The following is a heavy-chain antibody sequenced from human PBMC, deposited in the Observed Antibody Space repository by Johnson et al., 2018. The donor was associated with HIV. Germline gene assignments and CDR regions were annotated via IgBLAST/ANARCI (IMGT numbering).Heavy chain of an antibody. J-gene: IGHJ3*02. V-gene: IGHV3-30-3*01. D-gene: IGHD3-10*01. CDR3: ARPIARGASDI. CDR2: ISYDGSNK. CDR1: GFTFSSYA. Sequence: QVQLVESGGGVVQPGRSLRLSCPASGFTFSSYAMHWVRQAPGKGLEWVAVISYDGSNKYYADSVKGRFTISRDNAKNTLYLQMNSLRAEDTDVYYCARPIARGASDIWGQGTMVTVSS.